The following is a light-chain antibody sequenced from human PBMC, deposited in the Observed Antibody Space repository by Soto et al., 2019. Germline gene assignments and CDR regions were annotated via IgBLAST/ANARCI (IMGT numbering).Light chain of an antibody. V-gene: IGKV3-20*01. CDR3: QQYDSSYT. CDR1: QTITNNY. CDR2: GAS. J-gene: IGKJ2*01. Sequence: EIVLTQSPGTLSLSPGERATLSCRSSQTITNNYLAWYQQKPGQAPRLVMSGASSRATGIPDRFSGGGSETDFTLTISRLEPEEFAVYYCQQYDSSYTFGQGTKLAIK.